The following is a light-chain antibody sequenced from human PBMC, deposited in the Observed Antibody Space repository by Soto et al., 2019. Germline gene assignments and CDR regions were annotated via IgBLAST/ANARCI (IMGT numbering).Light chain of an antibody. CDR3: QQYGYSSWT. J-gene: IGKJ1*01. CDR2: AAS. CDR1: QSVDSKY. V-gene: IGKV3-20*01. Sequence: ERVRTQYTATPSLSHGERATLSCRASQSVDSKYLAWYQQKPGQAPRILIFAASSRATGIPDRFSGSGSGTDFTLTISRLEPGDFAVYYCQQYGYSSWTFAQGTKVDI.